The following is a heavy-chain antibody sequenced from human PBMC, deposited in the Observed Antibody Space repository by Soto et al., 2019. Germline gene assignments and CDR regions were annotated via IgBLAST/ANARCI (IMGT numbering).Heavy chain of an antibody. V-gene: IGHV3-23*01. CDR2: SGRGGSP. CDR3: AKDSSRDCSSTTCPTDY. D-gene: IGHD2-2*01. CDR1: GFSFSSNG. J-gene: IGHJ4*02. Sequence: VGSLRLSCAASGFSFSSNGMSWVRQAPGKGLEWVSTSGRGGSPYYADSVKGRFTISRDNSKNTLYLQMSSLRAEDTAIYYCAKDSSRDCSSTTCPTDYWGQGTLVTVSS.